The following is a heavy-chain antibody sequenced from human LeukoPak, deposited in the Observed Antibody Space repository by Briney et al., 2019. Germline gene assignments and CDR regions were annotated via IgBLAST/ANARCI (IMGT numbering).Heavy chain of an antibody. D-gene: IGHD7-27*01. CDR1: GVSISSGGYY. CDR3: ARPKLGSWYFDL. Sequence: SQTLSLTCTVSGVSISSGGYYWTWIRQHPGKGLEWIGYIYYSGSTNYNPSLKSRVTISVDTSKNQFSLKLSSVTAADTAVYYCARPKLGSWYFDLWGRGTLVTVSS. J-gene: IGHJ2*01. CDR2: IYYSGST. V-gene: IGHV4-31*03.